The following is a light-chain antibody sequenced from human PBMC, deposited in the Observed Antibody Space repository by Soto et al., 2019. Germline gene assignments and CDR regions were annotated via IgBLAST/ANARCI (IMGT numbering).Light chain of an antibody. J-gene: IGLJ1*01. CDR2: EGS. CDR1: SNDVGSYNL. Sequence: SVLTQPASVSGSPGQSITISCTGTSNDVGSYNLVSWYQQHPGKAPKLIISEGSKRPSGVSDRFSGSKSGNTPSLTISGLQAEDEDDYYCCSSASSATSLHVFGNGTK. V-gene: IGLV2-23*01. CDR3: CSSASSATSLHV.